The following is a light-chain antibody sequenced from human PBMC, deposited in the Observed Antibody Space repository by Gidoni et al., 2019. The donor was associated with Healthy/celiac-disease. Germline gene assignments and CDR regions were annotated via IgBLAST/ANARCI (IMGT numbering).Light chain of an antibody. J-gene: IGLJ2*01. CDR3: CSYAGSHVV. CDR2: EVS. Sequence: QSALTQPASVSGSPGQSITISCTGTSSDVGSYNLVSCYQQHPGKAPKLMIYEVSNRPSGVSNRFSGSKSGNTASLTISGLQAEDEADYYCCSYAGSHVVFGGGTKLTVL. CDR1: SSDVGSYNL. V-gene: IGLV2-23*02.